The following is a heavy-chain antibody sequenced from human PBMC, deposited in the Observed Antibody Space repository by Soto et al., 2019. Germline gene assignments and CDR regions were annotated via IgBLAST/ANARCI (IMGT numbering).Heavy chain of an antibody. CDR1: GYSFTSYW. CDR2: IDPSDSYT. D-gene: IGHD6-13*01. J-gene: IGHJ6*02. Sequence: GESLKISCKGSGYSFTSYWISWVRQMPGKGLEWMGRIDPSDSYTNYSPSFQGHVTISADKSISTAYLQWSSLKASDTAMYYCARQAQFGAAGVYYYYGMDVWGQGTTVTVSS. V-gene: IGHV5-10-1*01. CDR3: ARQAQFGAAGVYYYYGMDV.